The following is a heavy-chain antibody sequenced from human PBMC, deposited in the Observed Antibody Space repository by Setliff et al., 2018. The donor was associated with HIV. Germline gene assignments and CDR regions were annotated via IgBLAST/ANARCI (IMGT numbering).Heavy chain of an antibody. CDR1: GFTFSDSN. D-gene: IGHD3-16*02. V-gene: IGHV3-48*04. Sequence: GGSLRLSCAASGFTFSDSNMNWVRQTPGKGLEWLSHISNGSPTIYYADSVKGRFTISRDNAKNSLFLQMNSLRAEDTGVYYCARGGDVVRLHLEELSFFMYVWGQGTTVTVSS. J-gene: IGHJ6*02. CDR3: ARGGDVVRLHLEELSFFMYV. CDR2: ISNGSPTI.